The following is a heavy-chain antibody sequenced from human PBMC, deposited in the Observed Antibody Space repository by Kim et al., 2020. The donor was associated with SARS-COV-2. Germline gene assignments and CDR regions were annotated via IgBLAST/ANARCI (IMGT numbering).Heavy chain of an antibody. D-gene: IGHD2-21*02. CDR3: ARASNIVVVTAFDY. Sequence: SETLSLTCTVSGGSISSGDYYWSWIRQPPGKGLEWIGYIYYSGSTYYNPSLKSRVTISVDTSKNQFSLKLSSVTAADTAVYYCARASNIVVVTAFDYWGQGTLVTVSS. J-gene: IGHJ4*02. V-gene: IGHV4-30-4*02. CDR1: GGSISSGDYY. CDR2: IYYSGST.